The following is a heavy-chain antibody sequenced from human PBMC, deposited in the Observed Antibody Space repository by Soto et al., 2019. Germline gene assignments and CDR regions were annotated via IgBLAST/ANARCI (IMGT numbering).Heavy chain of an antibody. Sequence: GGSQSLSCAASGFTFSNCSGHWVRQAPGKGLEWVALIWSDGSEKYYADSVKGRFTISRDNSQNTLYLQMNSLRAEDTAVYFCASQDIVVVPPGVGAFDIWGQGTMVTVSS. D-gene: IGHD2-2*01. CDR3: ASQDIVVVPPGVGAFDI. V-gene: IGHV3-33*01. CDR1: GFTFSNCS. J-gene: IGHJ3*02. CDR2: IWSDGSEK.